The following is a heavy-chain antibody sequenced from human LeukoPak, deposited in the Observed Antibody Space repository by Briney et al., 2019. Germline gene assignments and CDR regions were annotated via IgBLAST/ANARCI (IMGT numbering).Heavy chain of an antibody. V-gene: IGHV1-8*01. D-gene: IGHD3-16*02. CDR2: MNPNSGNT. Sequence: ASVKVSCKASGYTFTDYDINWVRQATGQGLEWMGWMNPNSGNTGYTQKFQGRVTMTRNTSISTAYMELSSLRSEDTAVYYCATKIMIRLGELSLYGFEDYWGQGTLVTVSS. CDR1: GYTFTDYD. J-gene: IGHJ4*02. CDR3: ATKIMIRLGELSLYGFEDY.